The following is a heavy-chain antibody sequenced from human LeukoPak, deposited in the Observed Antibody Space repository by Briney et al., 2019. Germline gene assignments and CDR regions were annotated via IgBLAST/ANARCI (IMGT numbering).Heavy chain of an antibody. Sequence: GGPLRLSCVASGFTLSSYSMNWVRLAPGKGLEWVSYVDSSSRTIYYTDSAKGRFTISRDNAKNSLYLHMSSLRVEDTAVYYCTRAGFGRYGTDVWGQGTTVTVSS. CDR1: GFTLSSYS. D-gene: IGHD3-10*01. CDR3: TRAGFGRYGTDV. J-gene: IGHJ6*02. CDR2: VDSSSRTI. V-gene: IGHV3-48*01.